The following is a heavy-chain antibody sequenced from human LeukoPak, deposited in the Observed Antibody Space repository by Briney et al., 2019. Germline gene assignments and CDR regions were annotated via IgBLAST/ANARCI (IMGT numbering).Heavy chain of an antibody. J-gene: IGHJ3*02. CDR3: AKDLIVVPAANTGAFDI. V-gene: IGHV3-23*01. CDR2: ISGSGGST. Sequence: GGSLRLSCAASGFTFSSYGMSWVRQAPGKGLEWVSAISGSGGSTYYADSVKGRFTISRDNSKNTLRLQMNSLRAEDTAVYYCAKDLIVVPAANTGAFDIWGQGTMVTVSS. CDR1: GFTFSSYG. D-gene: IGHD2-2*01.